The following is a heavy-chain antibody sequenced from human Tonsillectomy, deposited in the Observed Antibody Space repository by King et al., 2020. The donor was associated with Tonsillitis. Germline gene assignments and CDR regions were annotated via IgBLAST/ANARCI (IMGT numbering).Heavy chain of an antibody. D-gene: IGHD6-19*01. J-gene: IGHJ2*01. Sequence: LQLQESGPGLVKPSETLSLICSVSGDSIKSYYWNWIRQSPGKGLEWIGYIYHSGSTKYNPSLRSRVTMSVDTSKNQFSLKLNSVTAADTAVYYCARRLEHSSGWYNWYFDLWGHGTLVSVS. CDR3: ARRLEHSSGWYNWYFDL. CDR2: IYHSGST. V-gene: IGHV4-59*08. CDR1: GDSIKSYY.